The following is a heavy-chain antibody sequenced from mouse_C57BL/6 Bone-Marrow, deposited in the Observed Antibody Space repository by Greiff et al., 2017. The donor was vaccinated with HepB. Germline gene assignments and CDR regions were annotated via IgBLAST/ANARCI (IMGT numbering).Heavy chain of an antibody. J-gene: IGHJ4*01. Sequence: EVQLVESGEGLVKPGGSLKLSCAASGFTFSSYAMSWVRQTPEKRLEWVAYISSGGDYIYYADTVKGRFTISRDNARNTLYLQMSSLKSEDTAMYYCTRHDSDYYGSRGYAMDYWGQGTSVTVSS. D-gene: IGHD1-1*01. CDR1: GFTFSSYA. CDR3: TRHDSDYYGSRGYAMDY. V-gene: IGHV5-9-1*02. CDR2: ISSGGDYI.